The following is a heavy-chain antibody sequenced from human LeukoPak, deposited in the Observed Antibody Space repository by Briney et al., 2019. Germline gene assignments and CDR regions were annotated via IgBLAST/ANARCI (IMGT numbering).Heavy chain of an antibody. J-gene: IGHJ4*02. Sequence: GGSLRLSCAASGFTFSSYGMHWVRQAPGKGLEWVAVISYDGSNKYYADSVKGRFTISRDNSKYTLYLQMNSLRAEDTAVYYCAKDRRALLWFGEPFDYWGQGTLVTVSS. CDR1: GFTFSSYG. CDR3: AKDRRALLWFGEPFDY. D-gene: IGHD3-10*01. V-gene: IGHV3-30*18. CDR2: ISYDGSNK.